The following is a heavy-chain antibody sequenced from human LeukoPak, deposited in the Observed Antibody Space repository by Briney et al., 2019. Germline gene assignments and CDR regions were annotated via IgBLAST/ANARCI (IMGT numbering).Heavy chain of an antibody. Sequence: GGSLRLSCAASGFTFSSYAMHWVRQAPGKGLEYVSAISSNGGSTYYANSVKGRFTISRDNSKNTLYLQMGSPRAEDMAVYYCARVGYSGSYSDYWGQGTLVTVS. D-gene: IGHD1-26*01. CDR2: ISSNGGST. V-gene: IGHV3-64*01. CDR1: GFTFSSYA. J-gene: IGHJ4*02. CDR3: ARVGYSGSYSDY.